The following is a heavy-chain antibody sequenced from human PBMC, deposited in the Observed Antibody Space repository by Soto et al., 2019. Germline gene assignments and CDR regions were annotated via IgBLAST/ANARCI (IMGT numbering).Heavy chain of an antibody. J-gene: IGHJ4*02. CDR2: IYYSGST. Sequence: SETLSLTCTVSGGSISSYYWSWIRQPPGKGLEWIGYIYYSGSTNYNPSLKSRVTISVDTSKNQFSLKLSSVTAADTAVYYCARFPSGSPFDYWGQGTLVTVSS. CDR3: ARFPSGSPFDY. CDR1: GGSISSYY. D-gene: IGHD3-10*01. V-gene: IGHV4-59*08.